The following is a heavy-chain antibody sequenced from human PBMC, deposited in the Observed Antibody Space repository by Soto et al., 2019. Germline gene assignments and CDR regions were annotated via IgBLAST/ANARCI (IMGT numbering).Heavy chain of an antibody. CDR2: IYSGGST. J-gene: IGHJ6*02. CDR1: GFTVSSNY. V-gene: IGHV3-53*01. CDR3: ATLGTGAPGIRNYYGMDV. Sequence: GGSLRLSCAASGFTVSSNYMSWVRQAPGKGLEWVSVIYSGGSTYYADSVKGRFTISRDNSKNTLYLQMNSLRAEDTAVYYCATLGTGAPGIRNYYGMDVWGQGTTVTVSS. D-gene: IGHD7-27*01.